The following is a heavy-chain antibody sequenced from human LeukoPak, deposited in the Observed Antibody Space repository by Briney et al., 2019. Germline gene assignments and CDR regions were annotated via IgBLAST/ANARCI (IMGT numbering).Heavy chain of an antibody. CDR3: ARRTFWSGSHPLDY. CDR1: GGSFSGYY. CDR2: INHSGST. Sequence: SQTLSLTCAVSGGSFSGYYWSWIRQPPGKGLEWIGEINHSGSTNYNPSLKSRVTISVDTSKNQFSLKLSSVTAADTAVYYCARRTFWSGSHPLDYWGQGTLVTVSS. J-gene: IGHJ4*02. V-gene: IGHV4-34*01. D-gene: IGHD3-3*01.